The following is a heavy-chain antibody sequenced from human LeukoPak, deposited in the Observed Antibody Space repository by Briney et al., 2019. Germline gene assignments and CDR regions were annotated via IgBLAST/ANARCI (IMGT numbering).Heavy chain of an antibody. CDR3: ARGRRLLNYYYYGMDV. V-gene: IGHV4-34*01. Sequence: PSETLSLTCAVYGGSFSGYYWSWIRHPPGKGLEWIGEINHSGSTNYNPSLKTRVTISVDTSKNQSSLKLSSVTAADTAVYYCARGRRLLNYYYYGMDVWGQGTTVTVSS. D-gene: IGHD1-26*01. CDR2: INHSGST. CDR1: GGSFSGYY. J-gene: IGHJ6*02.